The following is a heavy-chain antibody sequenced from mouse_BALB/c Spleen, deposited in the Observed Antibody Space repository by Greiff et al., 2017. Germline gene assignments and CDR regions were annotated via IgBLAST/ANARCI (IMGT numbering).Heavy chain of an antibody. CDR3: AIYYGAY. J-gene: IGHJ3*01. V-gene: IGHV1-7*01. CDR2: INPSTGYT. Sequence: QVQLQQSGAELAKPGASVKMSCKASGYTFTSYWMHWVKQRPGQGLEWIGYINPSTGYTEYNQKFKDKATLTADKSSSTAYMQLSSLRSEDSAVYYCAIYYGAYWGQGTLVTVSA. CDR1: GYTFTSYW. D-gene: IGHD2-1*01.